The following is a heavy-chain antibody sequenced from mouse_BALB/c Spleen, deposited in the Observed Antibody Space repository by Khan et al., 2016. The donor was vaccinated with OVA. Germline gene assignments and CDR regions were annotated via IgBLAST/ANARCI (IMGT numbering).Heavy chain of an antibody. J-gene: IGHJ3*01. CDR2: ISTGGHYT. CDR3: ARVACNYDSEGFAY. D-gene: IGHD1-1*01. CDR1: GFTFSTYG. Sequence: EVELVESGGDLVEPGGSLKLSCAASGFTFSTYGMSWVRQTPDKRLEWVATISTGGHYTYSPDSVGGRFTISRDNAKNTLYLQMTSLKSEDTAMFYCARVACNYDSEGFAYCGQETLVAVSA. V-gene: IGHV5-6*01.